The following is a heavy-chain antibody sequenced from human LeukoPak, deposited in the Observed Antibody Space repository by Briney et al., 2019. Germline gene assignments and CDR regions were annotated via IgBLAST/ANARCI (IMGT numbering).Heavy chain of an antibody. CDR2: ISYDGSSK. D-gene: IGHD2-21*01. V-gene: IGHV3-30*18. CDR3: AKSPSGDWVDAFDI. CDR1: RFTFSSYG. J-gene: IGHJ3*02. Sequence: GGSLRLSCAASRFTFSSYGMHWVRQAPGKGLEWVAVISYDGSSKYYADSVKGRFTISRDNSKNTLYLQMNSLRAEDTAVYYCAKSPSGDWVDAFDIWGQGTMVTVSS.